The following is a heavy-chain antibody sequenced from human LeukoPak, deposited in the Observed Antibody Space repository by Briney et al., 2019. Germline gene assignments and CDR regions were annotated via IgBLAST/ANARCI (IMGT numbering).Heavy chain of an antibody. J-gene: IGHJ4*02. V-gene: IGHV1-2*02. D-gene: IGHD6-19*01. Sequence: GASVKVSCKASGYTFTGYYMHWVRQAPGQGLEWMGWINPNSGGTNYAQKFQGRVTMTRDMSTSTVYMDLSSLTSEDTAVYYCARGHPSATGYSSGWYFHYWGQGTLVTVSS. CDR2: INPNSGGT. CDR3: ARGHPSATGYSSGWYFHY. CDR1: GYTFTGYY.